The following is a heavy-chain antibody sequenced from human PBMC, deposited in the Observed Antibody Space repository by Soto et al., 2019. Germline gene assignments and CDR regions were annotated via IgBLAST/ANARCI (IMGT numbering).Heavy chain of an antibody. J-gene: IGHJ6*02. CDR3: ARDGVEATHYYYYGMDV. D-gene: IGHD1-26*01. V-gene: IGHV1-46*01. CDR2: INPSGGST. Sequence: GASVKVSCKASGYTFTSYYMHWVRQAPGQGLEWMGIINPSGGSTSYARKFQGRVTMTRDTSTSAVYMELSSLRSEDTAVYYCARDGVEATHYYYYGMDVWGQGTTVTVSS. CDR1: GYTFTSYY.